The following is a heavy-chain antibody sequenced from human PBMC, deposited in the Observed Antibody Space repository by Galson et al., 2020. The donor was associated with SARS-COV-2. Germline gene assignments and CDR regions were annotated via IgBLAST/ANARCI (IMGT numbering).Heavy chain of an antibody. V-gene: IGHV1-58*02. CDR2: IVLANDKI. CDR1: GFMFANSA. J-gene: IGHJ3*02. Sequence: ASVKVSCTASGFMFANSAIQWVRQARGQGLEWIGWIVLANDKIKYAQKFQERVTITRDMSTSTVYMELSSLRSEDTAVYYCAATQGNAFDIWGQGTLVAVSS. CDR3: AATQGNAFDI.